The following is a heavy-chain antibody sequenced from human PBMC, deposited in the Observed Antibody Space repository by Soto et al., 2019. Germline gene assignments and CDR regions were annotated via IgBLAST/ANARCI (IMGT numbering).Heavy chain of an antibody. J-gene: IGHJ4*02. V-gene: IGHV3-21*01. CDR1: GFTFSSYS. CDR3: ARESEDLTSNFDY. Sequence: PGGSLRLSCAASGFTFSSYSMNWVRQAPGKGLEWVSSIGSSSSYIYYADSVKGRFTISRDNAKNSLYLQMNSLRAEDTAVYYCARESEDLTSNFDYWGQGTLVTVSS. CDR2: IGSSSSYI.